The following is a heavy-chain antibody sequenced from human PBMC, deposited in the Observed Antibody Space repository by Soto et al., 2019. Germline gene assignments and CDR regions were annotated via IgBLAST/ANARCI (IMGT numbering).Heavy chain of an antibody. D-gene: IGHD4-17*01. CDR1: GGSISSYY. J-gene: IGHJ4*02. V-gene: IGHV4-59*01. CDR2: IYYSGST. Sequence: PSETLSLTCTVSGGSISSYYWSWIRQPPGKGLEWIGYIYYSGSTNYNPSLKSRVTISVDTSKNQFSLKMTSVTAADTAVYYCARGGGPTTTTLTTYDYWAQGSLVTVSS. CDR3: ARGGGPTTTTLTTYDY.